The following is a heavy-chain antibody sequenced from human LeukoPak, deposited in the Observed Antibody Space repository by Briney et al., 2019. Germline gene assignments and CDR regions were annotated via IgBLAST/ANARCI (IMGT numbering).Heavy chain of an antibody. V-gene: IGHV3-23*01. CDR1: AFTFSSYA. J-gene: IGHJ4*02. CDR2: ISGSGGST. CDR3: AKGSSWGGRYYFDY. Sequence: GGSLRLSCAASAFTFSSYAMNWVRQAPGRGLEWVSAISGSGGSTHYADSVKGRFTISRDNSKNTLYLQMNSLRAEDTAVYYCAKGSSWGGRYYFDYWGQVLLATVSS. D-gene: IGHD3-16*01.